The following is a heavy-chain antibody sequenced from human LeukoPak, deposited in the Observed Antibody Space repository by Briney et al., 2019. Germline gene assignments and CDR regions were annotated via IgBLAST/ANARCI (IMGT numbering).Heavy chain of an antibody. CDR3: ASLGSGSSPIIDFDY. Sequence: APVKVSCKASGYSFTSYYMHWVRQAPGQGLEWMGIIDPSGGSTNYAQKFQGRITMTRDTSTSTVYMDLSSLTSEDTAIYYCASLGSGSSPIIDFDYWGQGTLVTVSS. CDR1: GYSFTSYY. CDR2: IDPSGGST. D-gene: IGHD3-10*01. J-gene: IGHJ4*02. V-gene: IGHV1-46*01.